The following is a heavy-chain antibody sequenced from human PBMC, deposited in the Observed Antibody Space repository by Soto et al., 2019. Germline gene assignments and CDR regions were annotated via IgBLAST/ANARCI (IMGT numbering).Heavy chain of an antibody. J-gene: IGHJ4*02. CDR3: ARDYGSYDD. CDR1: GFTFSSYA. D-gene: IGHD6-6*01. CDR2: ISYDGSNK. Sequence: AGGSLRLSCAASGFTFSSYAMHWVRQAPGKGLEWVAVISYDGSNKYYADSVKGRFTISRDNSKNTLYLQMNSLRAEDTAVYYCARDYGSYDDWGQGTLVTVSS. V-gene: IGHV3-30-3*01.